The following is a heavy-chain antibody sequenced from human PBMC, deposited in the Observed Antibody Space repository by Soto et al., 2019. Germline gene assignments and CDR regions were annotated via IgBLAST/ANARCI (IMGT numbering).Heavy chain of an antibody. V-gene: IGHV1-69*08. CDR1: GGTFSSYT. CDR2: IIPILGIA. CDR3: ARDRIAAAGDYYYGMDV. Sequence: QVQLVQSGAEVKKPGSSVKVSCKASGGTFSSYTISWVRQAPGQGLEWMGRIIPILGIANYAQKFQGRVTITGDKSTSTAYMELSSLRSEDTAVYYCARDRIAAAGDYYYGMDVWGQGTTVTVSS. D-gene: IGHD6-13*01. J-gene: IGHJ6*02.